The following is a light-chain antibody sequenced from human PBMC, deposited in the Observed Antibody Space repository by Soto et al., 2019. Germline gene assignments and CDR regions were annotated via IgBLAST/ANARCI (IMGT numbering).Light chain of an antibody. Sequence: ENVLTQSPATLSVSPGERATLSCRASQSVSSNLAWYQQRPGQSPRLLIYAASDRATGVPARFSGSGSGTEFTLTINSLQSEDFAVYYCQQYAQRWTFGQGTKVDIK. CDR2: AAS. J-gene: IGKJ1*01. CDR1: QSVSSN. CDR3: QQYAQRWT. V-gene: IGKV3-15*01.